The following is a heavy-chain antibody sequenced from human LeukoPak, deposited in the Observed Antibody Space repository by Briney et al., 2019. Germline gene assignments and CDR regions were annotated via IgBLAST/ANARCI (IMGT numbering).Heavy chain of an antibody. V-gene: IGHV3-21*01. CDR3: ARAPEIRFLIPRGWFDP. CDR1: GFTFSSYS. D-gene: IGHD3-3*01. Sequence: PGGSLRLSCAASGFTFSSYSMNWVRQAPGKGLEWVSSISSSSSYIYYADSVKGRFTISRDNAKNSLYLQMNSLRAEDTAVYYCARAPEIRFLIPRGWFDPWGQGTLVTVSS. CDR2: ISSSSSYI. J-gene: IGHJ5*02.